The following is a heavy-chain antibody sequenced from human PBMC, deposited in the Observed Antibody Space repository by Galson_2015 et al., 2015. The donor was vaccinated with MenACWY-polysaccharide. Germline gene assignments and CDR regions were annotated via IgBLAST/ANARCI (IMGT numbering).Heavy chain of an antibody. D-gene: IGHD3-22*01. J-gene: IGHJ5*02. CDR1: GFTFSSYA. CDR3: GKRVVTSPSSGFDP. V-gene: IGHV3-23*01. Sequence: SLRLSCAASGFTFSSYAMSWVRQAPGKGLEWVSAISGGGGSTYYADSVKGRFTISRDNSKNALYLQMNSLRAEDTAIYYCGKRVVTSPSSGFDPWGQGTLVTVSS. CDR2: ISGGGGST.